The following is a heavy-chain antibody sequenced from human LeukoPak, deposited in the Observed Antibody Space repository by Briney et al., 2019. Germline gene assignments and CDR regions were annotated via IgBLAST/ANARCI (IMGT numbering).Heavy chain of an antibody. D-gene: IGHD3-9*01. CDR2: IYYSGST. Sequence: PSETLSLTCTVSGGSISSYYWSWIRQPPGKGLEWIGYIYYSGSTNYNPSLKSRVTISVDTSKNQFSLKLSSVTAADTAVYYWARENDIGTYDYWGQGTLVTVSS. CDR1: GGSISSYY. J-gene: IGHJ4*02. V-gene: IGHV4-59*01. CDR3: ARENDIGTYDY.